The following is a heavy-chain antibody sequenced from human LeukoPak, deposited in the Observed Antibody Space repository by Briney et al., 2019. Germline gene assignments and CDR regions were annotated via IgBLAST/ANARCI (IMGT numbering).Heavy chain of an antibody. D-gene: IGHD6-19*01. CDR1: GYSFTAYY. J-gene: IGHJ4*02. V-gene: IGHV1-2*06. Sequence: AAVKVSCKTSGYSFTAYYIHWVRQIPGQGLEWMGRINPHSGDTKYAQRFQDRVIMTRDTSISTAYMDQNTLKSDDTAVYYCARETGIAVAGTSATFDFWGQGTLITV. CDR2: INPHSGDT. CDR3: ARETGIAVAGTSATFDF.